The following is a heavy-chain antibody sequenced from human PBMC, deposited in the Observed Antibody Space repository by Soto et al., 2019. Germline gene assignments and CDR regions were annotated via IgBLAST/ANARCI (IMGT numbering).Heavy chain of an antibody. CDR1: GFTFSTYG. V-gene: IGHV3-30*18. CDR2: ISYDGSRK. CDR3: AKGQHCSSTSCYFYYYGMDV. D-gene: IGHD2-2*01. J-gene: IGHJ6*02. Sequence: QVQLVESGGGVVQPGRSLRLSCAASGFTFSTYGMHWVRQAPGKGLEWVAVISYDGSRKYYADSVKGRLTISRDNSKNTFYLQMNSLRAEDTAVYYCAKGQHCSSTSCYFYYYGMDVWGQGTTVAGSS.